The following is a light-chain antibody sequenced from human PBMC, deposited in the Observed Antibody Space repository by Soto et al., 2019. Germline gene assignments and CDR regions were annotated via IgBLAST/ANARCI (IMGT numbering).Light chain of an antibody. V-gene: IGKV3-20*01. CDR1: QSVSNNY. CDR2: GSS. Sequence: EVVLKQFPGTLSLSPGERATLSCRASQSVSNNYFAWYQQKPGQAPRLLIIGSSDRATGIPDRFSGIGSGTDFTLTISRVQPEDFAVYYCQQYGSSPPYTFGQGTKLEIK. CDR3: QQYGSSPPYT. J-gene: IGKJ2*01.